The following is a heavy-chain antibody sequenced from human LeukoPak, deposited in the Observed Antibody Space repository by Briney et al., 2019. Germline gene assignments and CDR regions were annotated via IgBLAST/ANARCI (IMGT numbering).Heavy chain of an antibody. CDR1: GFTFSSYA. J-gene: IGHJ4*02. CDR2: ISYDGSNK. D-gene: IGHD3-9*01. CDR3: ARGAQYYDILTGYWIFSYFDY. V-gene: IGHV3-30-3*01. Sequence: PGRSLRLSCAASGFTFSSYAMHWVRQAPGKGLEWVAVISYDGSNKYYADSVKGRFTISRDNSKNTLYLQMNSLRAEDTAVYYCARGAQYYDILTGYWIFSYFDYWGQGTLVTVSS.